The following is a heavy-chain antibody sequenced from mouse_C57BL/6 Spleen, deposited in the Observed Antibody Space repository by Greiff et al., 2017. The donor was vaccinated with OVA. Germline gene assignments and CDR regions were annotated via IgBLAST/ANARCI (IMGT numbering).Heavy chain of an antibody. J-gene: IGHJ4*01. CDR3: ASLIYYYGSSDYAMDY. CDR1: GFSLTSYG. CDR2: IWSGGST. V-gene: IGHV2-2*01. D-gene: IGHD1-1*01. Sequence: QVQLQQSGPGLVQPSQSLSITCTVSGFSLTSYGVHWVRQSPGKRLEWLGVIWSGGSTDYNAAFISRLSISKDNSKSQVFYKMNSLQADDTAIYYCASLIYYYGSSDYAMDYWGQGTSVTVSS.